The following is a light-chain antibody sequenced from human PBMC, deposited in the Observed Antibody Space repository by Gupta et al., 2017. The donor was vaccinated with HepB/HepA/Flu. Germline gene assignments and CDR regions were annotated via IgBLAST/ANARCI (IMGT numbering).Light chain of an antibody. J-gene: IGLJ2*01. CDR3: QAWDRSTAV. CDR1: KLGDKY. CDR2: QDS. Sequence: SYELTQPPSVSVSPGQSASITCSGDKLGDKYACWYQQKPGQSPGLVIYQDSKRPSGIPERFSGSNSGNTATLTISGTQERDEADYYCQAWDRSTAVFGGGTKLTV. V-gene: IGLV3-1*01.